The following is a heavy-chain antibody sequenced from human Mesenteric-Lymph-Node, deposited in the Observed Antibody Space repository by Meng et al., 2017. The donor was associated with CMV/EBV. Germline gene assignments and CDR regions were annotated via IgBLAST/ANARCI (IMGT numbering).Heavy chain of an antibody. CDR2: INHSGST. CDR1: GGSFRGFY. J-gene: IGHJ4*02. V-gene: IGHV4-34*01. D-gene: IGHD4-23*01. Sequence: QVQRQKRGAGLLKPSETLSLTGAVYGGSFRGFYWSWIRQPSGKGLEWIWEINHSGSTNYNPSLKSRVTISVDTSKNQFSLKLSSVTAADTAVYYCARHQRWLKSEGGFNYWGQGTLVTVSS. CDR3: ARHQRWLKSEGGFNY.